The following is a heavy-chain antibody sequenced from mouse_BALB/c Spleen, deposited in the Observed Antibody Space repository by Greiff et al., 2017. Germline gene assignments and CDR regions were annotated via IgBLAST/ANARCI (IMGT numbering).Heavy chain of an antibody. CDR3: ARGGPPKNYFDY. J-gene: IGHJ2*01. V-gene: IGHV1-63*02. D-gene: IGHD6-1*01. Sequence: QVQLQQSGAELVRPGTSVKISCKASGYTFTNYWLGWVKQRPGHGLEWIGDIYPGGGYTTYNEKFKGKATLTADTSSSTAYMQLSSLTSEDSAVYFCARGGPPKNYFDYWGQGTTLTVSS. CDR2: IYPGGGYT. CDR1: GYTFTNYW.